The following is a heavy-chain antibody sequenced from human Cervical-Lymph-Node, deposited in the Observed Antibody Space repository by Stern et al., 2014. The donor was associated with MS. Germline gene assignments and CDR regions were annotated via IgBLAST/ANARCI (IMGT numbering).Heavy chain of an antibody. D-gene: IGHD5/OR15-5a*01. CDR3: ASRSTDPQNWFDP. J-gene: IGHJ5*02. CDR2: INHSGST. CDR1: GGSFSGYY. Sequence: QVQLQQWGAGLLKPSETLSLTCAVYGGSFSGYYWSWIRQPPGKGLEWIGEINHSGSTNYNPSLKMRVTISVDTSKNQFSLKLSSVTAADTAVYYCASRSTDPQNWFDPWGQGTLVTVSS. V-gene: IGHV4-34*01.